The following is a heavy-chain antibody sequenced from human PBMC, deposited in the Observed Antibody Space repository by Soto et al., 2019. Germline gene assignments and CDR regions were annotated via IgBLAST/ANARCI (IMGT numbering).Heavy chain of an antibody. V-gene: IGHV1-3*01. CDR2: INAGNGNT. Sequence: ASVKVSCKASGYTFTSYAMHWVRQAPGQRLEWMGWINAGNGNTKYSQKFQGRVTITRDTSASTAYMELSSLRSEDTAVYYCARNPRHYYDSSGYSWFDPWGQGTLVTVSS. CDR3: ARNPRHYYDSSGYSWFDP. J-gene: IGHJ5*02. D-gene: IGHD3-22*01. CDR1: GYTFTSYA.